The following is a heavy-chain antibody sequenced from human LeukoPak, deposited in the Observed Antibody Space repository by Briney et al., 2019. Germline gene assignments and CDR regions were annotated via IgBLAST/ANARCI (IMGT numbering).Heavy chain of an antibody. Sequence: SVKVSCKASGGTFSSYAIGWVRQAPGQGLEWMGGIIPIFGTANYVQKFQGRVTITTDESTSTAYMELSSLRSEDTAVYYCARAKGYSSGWYAYMDVWGKGTTVTVSS. CDR2: IIPIFGTA. J-gene: IGHJ6*03. V-gene: IGHV1-69*05. CDR3: ARAKGYSSGWYAYMDV. CDR1: GGTFSSYA. D-gene: IGHD6-19*01.